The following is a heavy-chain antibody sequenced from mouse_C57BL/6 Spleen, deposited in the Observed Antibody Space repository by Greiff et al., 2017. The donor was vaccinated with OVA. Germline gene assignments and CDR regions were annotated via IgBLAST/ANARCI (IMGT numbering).Heavy chain of an antibody. CDR1: GYTFTSYW. D-gene: IGHD2-5*01. V-gene: IGHV1-52*01. CDR2: IDPSDSET. Sequence: VQLQQPGAELVRPGSSVKLSCKASGYTFTSYWMHWVKQRPRQGLEWIGNIDPSDSETHYNQKFKDKATLTVDKSSSTAYMQLSSLTSEDSAVYYIARRGYYSNPQAMGCWGKGTTVTVSS. J-gene: IGHJ4*01. CDR3: ARRGYYSNPQAMGC.